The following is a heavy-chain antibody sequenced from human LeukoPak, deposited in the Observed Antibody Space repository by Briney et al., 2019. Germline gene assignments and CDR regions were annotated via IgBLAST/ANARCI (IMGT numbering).Heavy chain of an antibody. Sequence: GASVKVSCKASGYTFTGYYMHWVRQAPGQGLEWMGWISAYNGNTNYAQKLQGRVTMTTDTSTSTAYMELRSLRSDDTAVYYCARGPAGGSPTRRYSTDYWAREPWSPSPQ. CDR1: GYTFTGYY. D-gene: IGHD2-15*01. CDR2: ISAYNGNT. CDR3: ARGPAGGSPTRRYSTDY. V-gene: IGHV1-18*04. J-gene: IGHJ4*02.